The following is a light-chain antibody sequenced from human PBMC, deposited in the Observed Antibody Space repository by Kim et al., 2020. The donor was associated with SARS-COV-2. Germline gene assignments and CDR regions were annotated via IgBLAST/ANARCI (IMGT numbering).Light chain of an antibody. CDR1: QSISSW. Sequence: ASVGDRVTITCRASQSISSWLAWYQQKPGKAPKLLIHRASTLESGVPSRFSGSGSGTEFTLTISSLQPDDSATYFCQQYNSYSPYTFGQGTKLEI. CDR2: RAS. V-gene: IGKV1-5*03. CDR3: QQYNSYSPYT. J-gene: IGKJ2*01.